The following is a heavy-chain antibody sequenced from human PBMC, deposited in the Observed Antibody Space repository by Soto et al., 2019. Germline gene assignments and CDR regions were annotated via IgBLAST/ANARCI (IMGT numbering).Heavy chain of an antibody. CDR3: ARDYPPGGYYYYGMDV. CDR1: GYTFTSYG. Sequence: ASVKVSCKASGYTFTSYGISWVRQAPGQGLEWMGWISAYNGNTNYAQKLQGRVTMTTDTSTSTAYMELRSLRSDDTAVYYCARDYPPGGYYYYGMDVWGQGTTVTVSS. J-gene: IGHJ6*02. V-gene: IGHV1-18*04. CDR2: ISAYNGNT. D-gene: IGHD3-16*01.